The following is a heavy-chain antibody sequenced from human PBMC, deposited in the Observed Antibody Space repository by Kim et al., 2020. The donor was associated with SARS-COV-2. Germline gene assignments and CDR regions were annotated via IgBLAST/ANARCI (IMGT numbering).Heavy chain of an antibody. CDR1: GGSFSGYY. CDR2: INHSGST. CDR3: ARGPGGVDSAARIPFDY. Sequence: SETLSLTCAVYGGSFSGYYWSWIRQPPGKGLEWIGEINHSGSTNYNPSLKSRVTISVDTSKNQFSLKLSSVTAADTAVYYCARGPGGVDSAARIPFDYWGQGTLVTVSS. D-gene: IGHD6-6*01. J-gene: IGHJ4*02. V-gene: IGHV4-34*01.